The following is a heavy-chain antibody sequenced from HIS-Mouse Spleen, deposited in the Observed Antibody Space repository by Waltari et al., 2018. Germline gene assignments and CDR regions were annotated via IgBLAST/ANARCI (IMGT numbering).Heavy chain of an antibody. V-gene: IGHV3-66*01. CDR1: VFTVGSTY. CDR2: IYSGGST. Sequence: ELQLVESGGGLVQPGGSLRLSCAASVFTVGSTYMIWCRQAPGKGLEWVSVIYSGGSTYYADSVKGRFTISRDNSKNTLYLQMNSLRAEDTAVYYCARCPGGKEASDAFDIWGQGTMVTVSS. CDR3: ARCPGGKEASDAFDI. J-gene: IGHJ3*02.